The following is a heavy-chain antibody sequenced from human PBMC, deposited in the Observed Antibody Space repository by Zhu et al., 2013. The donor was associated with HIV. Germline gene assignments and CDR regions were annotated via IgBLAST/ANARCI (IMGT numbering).Heavy chain of an antibody. Sequence: QVQLVQSGAEVKKPGSSVKVSCKASGGTFSSYAISWVRQAPGQGLEWMGGIIPIFGTANYAQKFQGRVTITADESTSTAYMELSSLRSEDTAVYYCARQGWPKDIVVVVAGMGWFDPWGQGTVVTVSS. J-gene: IGHJ5*02. D-gene: IGHD2-15*01. CDR2: IIPIFGTA. V-gene: IGHV1-69*01. CDR3: ARQGWPKDIVVVVAGMGWFDP. CDR1: GGTFSSYA.